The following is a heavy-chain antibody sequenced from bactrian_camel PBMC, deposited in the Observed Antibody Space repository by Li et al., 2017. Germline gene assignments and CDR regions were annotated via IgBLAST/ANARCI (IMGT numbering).Heavy chain of an antibody. Sequence: HVQLVESGGGSVQAGGAVTLSCTASELHFRDPEMGWYRQESDNKCKLVSAIEVDGVQYYADSVKGRFTISRDNAKNTLYLQMNSLKLEDTAVYYCAARTADTWFGEWRHWGQGTQVTVS. J-gene: IGHJ4*01. V-gene: IGHV3S55*01. CDR3: AARTADTWFGEWRH. CDR1: ELHFRDPE. D-gene: IGHD7*01. CDR2: IEVDGVQ.